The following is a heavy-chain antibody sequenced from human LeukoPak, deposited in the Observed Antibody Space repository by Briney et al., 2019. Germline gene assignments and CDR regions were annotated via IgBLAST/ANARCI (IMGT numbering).Heavy chain of an antibody. CDR1: GFTVSSKY. CDR2: IFNGGST. V-gene: IGHV3-66*01. CDR3: ARGLFASGSYYNFFDY. Sequence: QPGGSLRLSCAASGFTVSSKYMSWVRQAPGKGLEWVSVIFNGGSTYYADSVKGRFTISTDNSMNMLYLQMNSLRAEDTAVYYCARGLFASGSYYNFFDYWAQGTLVTVSS. J-gene: IGHJ4*02. D-gene: IGHD3-10*01.